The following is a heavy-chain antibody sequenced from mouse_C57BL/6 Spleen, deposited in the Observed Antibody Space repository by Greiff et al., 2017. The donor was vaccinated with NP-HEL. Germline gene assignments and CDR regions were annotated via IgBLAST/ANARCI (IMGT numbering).Heavy chain of an antibody. Sequence: QVQLKESGAELARPGASVKLSCKASGYTFTSYGISWVKQRTGQGLEWIGEIYPRSGNTYYNGKFKGKATLTAYKSSSTAYMELRSLTSEDSAVYFCARRGITTVVDYWYFDVWGTGTTVTVSS. V-gene: IGHV1-81*01. D-gene: IGHD1-1*01. CDR1: GYTFTSYG. CDR2: IYPRSGNT. J-gene: IGHJ1*03. CDR3: ARRGITTVVDYWYFDV.